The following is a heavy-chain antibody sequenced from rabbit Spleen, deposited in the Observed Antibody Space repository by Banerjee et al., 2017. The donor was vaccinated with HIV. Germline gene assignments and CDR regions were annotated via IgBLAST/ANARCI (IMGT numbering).Heavy chain of an antibody. D-gene: IGHD6-1*01. CDR1: GIDFSGYYY. Sequence: QSLEESGGDLVQPEGSLTLTCKASGIDFSGYYYICWVRQAPGKGLEWIACIDTGDSVTHYASWVNGRFTISKTSSTTVTLQMTSLTAADTATYFCARDLGWPTYGYGTLWGPGTLVTVS. CDR2: IDTGDSVT. V-gene: IGHV1S40*01. J-gene: IGHJ4*01. CDR3: ARDLGWPTYGYGTL.